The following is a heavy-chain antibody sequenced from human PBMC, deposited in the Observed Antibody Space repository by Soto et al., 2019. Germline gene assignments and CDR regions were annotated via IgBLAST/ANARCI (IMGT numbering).Heavy chain of an antibody. CDR2: INPKNGGT. V-gene: IGHV1-2*04. Sequence: QVQLVQSGAEVKKPGASVKVSCKASGYTFTDYYIHWVRQAPGQGLEWMGWINPKNGGTNYAQKFKGWFTMTRDTSISTAYMELGRLRSDDTAVYYCAREYCSGGNCYKFVDYWGQGILVTVSS. CDR3: AREYCSGGNCYKFVDY. D-gene: IGHD2-15*01. CDR1: GYTFTDYY. J-gene: IGHJ4*02.